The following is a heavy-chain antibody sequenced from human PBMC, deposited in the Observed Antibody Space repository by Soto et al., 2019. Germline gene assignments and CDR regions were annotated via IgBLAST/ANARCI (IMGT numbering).Heavy chain of an antibody. CDR3: AHRRGPSFYIY. J-gene: IGHJ4*02. CDR1: GFSLRTSEVG. D-gene: IGHD2-2*01. Sequence: QITLKESGPTLVKPTQTLTMTCTFSGFSLRTSEVGVAWIRQPPGIALEWLAIIYWDNDKAYTTSLKSRLAITRDTSRNQVVLTMTNMDPVDTGTYYCAHRRGPSFYIYCGQGILVTVSS. CDR2: IYWDNDK. V-gene: IGHV2-5*02.